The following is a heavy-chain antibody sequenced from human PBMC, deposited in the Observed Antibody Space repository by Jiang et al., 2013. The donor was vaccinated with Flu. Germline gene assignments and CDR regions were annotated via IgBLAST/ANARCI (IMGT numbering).Heavy chain of an antibody. CDR2: DDDK. J-gene: IGHJ3*02. CDR3: ARNTVTTSYAFDI. D-gene: IGHD4-17*01. V-gene: IGHV2-70*01. Sequence: DDDKYYSTSLKTRLTISKDTSKNQVVLTMTNMDPVDTATYYCARNTVTTSYAFDIWGQGTMVTVSS.